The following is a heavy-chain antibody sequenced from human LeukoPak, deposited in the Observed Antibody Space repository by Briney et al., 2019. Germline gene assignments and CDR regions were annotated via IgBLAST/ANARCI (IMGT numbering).Heavy chain of an antibody. CDR3: ARDLNSYYYDSSGYLDYYYYMDV. Sequence: ASVKVSCKASGYTFTGYYMHWVRQAPGQGLEWMGWINPNSGGTNYAQKFQGRVTMTRDTSISTAYMELSRLRSDDTAVYYCARDLNSYYYDSSGYLDYYYYMDVWGKGTTVTISS. CDR2: INPNSGGT. J-gene: IGHJ6*03. V-gene: IGHV1-2*02. D-gene: IGHD3-22*01. CDR1: GYTFTGYY.